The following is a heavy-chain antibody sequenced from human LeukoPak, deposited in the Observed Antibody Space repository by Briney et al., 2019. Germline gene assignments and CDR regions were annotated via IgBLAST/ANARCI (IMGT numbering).Heavy chain of an antibody. CDR3: ARGWIGYSYSPATYFDY. V-gene: IGHV1-46*01. D-gene: IGHD5-18*01. J-gene: IGHJ4*02. CDR1: GYTFTSYY. CDR2: INPSGGST. Sequence: ASVKVSCKASGYTFTSYYMHWVRQAPGQGLEWMGIINPSGGSTSYAQKFQGRVTMTRDTSTITVYMELSSLRSEDTAVYYCARGWIGYSYSPATYFDYWGQGTLVTVSS.